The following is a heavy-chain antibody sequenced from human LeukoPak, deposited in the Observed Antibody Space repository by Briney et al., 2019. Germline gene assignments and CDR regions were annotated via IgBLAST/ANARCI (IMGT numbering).Heavy chain of an antibody. Sequence: GGSLRLSCAASGFTFSSYAMHWVRQAPGKGLEWVAVISYDGSNKYYADSVKGRFTISRDNSKNTLYLQMNSLRAEDTAVYYCARGSGYACFDYWGQGTLVTVSS. V-gene: IGHV3-30*04. CDR2: ISYDGSNK. CDR3: ARGSGYACFDY. CDR1: GFTFSSYA. J-gene: IGHJ4*02. D-gene: IGHD3-3*01.